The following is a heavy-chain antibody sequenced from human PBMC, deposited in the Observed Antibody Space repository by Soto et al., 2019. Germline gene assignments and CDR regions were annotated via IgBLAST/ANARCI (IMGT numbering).Heavy chain of an antibody. CDR3: ARAGIAEPRSGEYAMDV. J-gene: IGHJ6*02. CDR1: GYSFTGSY. CDR2: INPNTGGT. D-gene: IGHD6-13*01. V-gene: IGHV1-2*02. Sequence: ASVKVSCKASGYSFTGSYIHWVRQAPGQGLEWMGWINPNTGGTNYGQKFQGRVTMTSDTSISTAYMELGRLTSDDTDVYYCARAGIAEPRSGEYAMDVWGQGTTVTGSS.